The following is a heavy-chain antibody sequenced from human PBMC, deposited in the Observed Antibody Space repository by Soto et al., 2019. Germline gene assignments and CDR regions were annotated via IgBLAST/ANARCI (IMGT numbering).Heavy chain of an antibody. J-gene: IGHJ4*02. Sequence: SETLSLTCAVYGVSFSGYYWSWIRQPPGKGLEWIGEINHSGSTNYNPSLKSRVTISVDTSKNQFSLKLSSVTAADTAVYYCARVYYDFWSGYYTPRVPDYWGQGTLVTVSS. CDR2: INHSGST. CDR3: ARVYYDFWSGYYTPRVPDY. V-gene: IGHV4-34*01. CDR1: GVSFSGYY. D-gene: IGHD3-3*01.